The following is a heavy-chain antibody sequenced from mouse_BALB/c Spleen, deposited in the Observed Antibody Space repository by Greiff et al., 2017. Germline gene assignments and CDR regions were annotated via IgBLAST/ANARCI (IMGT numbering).Heavy chain of an antibody. V-gene: IGHV1-5*01. CDR1: GYTFTSYW. CDR3: ARFDGCPAWFAY. J-gene: IGHJ3*01. CDR2: IYPGNSDT. D-gene: IGHD2-3*01. Sequence: EVQLQQSGTVLARPGASVKMSCKASGYTFTSYWMHWVKQRPGQGLEWIGAIYPGNSDTSYNQKFKGKAKLTAVTSTSTAYMELSSLTNEDSAVYYCARFDGCPAWFAYWGQGTLVTVSA.